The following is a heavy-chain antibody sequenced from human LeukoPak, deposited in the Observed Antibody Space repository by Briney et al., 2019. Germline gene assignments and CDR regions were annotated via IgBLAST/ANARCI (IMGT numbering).Heavy chain of an antibody. D-gene: IGHD1-26*01. CDR1: GVSISSSNSY. Sequence: PLETLSLTCTVSGVSISSSNSYWGWIRQPPGKGLEWIGSIYYSGNTYYNASLKSQVSISIDTSKNQFSLKVTSVTAADTAMYYCARGLVGATFRGGRVYYYYMDVWGKGTTVTISS. CDR2: IYYSGNT. J-gene: IGHJ6*03. V-gene: IGHV4-39*01. CDR3: ARGLVGATFRGGRVYYYYMDV.